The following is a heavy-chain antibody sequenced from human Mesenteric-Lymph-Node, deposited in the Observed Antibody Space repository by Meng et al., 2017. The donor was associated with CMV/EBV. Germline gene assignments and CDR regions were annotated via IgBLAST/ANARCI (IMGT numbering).Heavy chain of an antibody. J-gene: IGHJ4*02. D-gene: IGHD5-18*01. V-gene: IGHV3-43D*03. CDR2: ISWDGGST. Sequence: FTFDDYAMHWVRQAPGKGLEWVSLISWDGGSTYYADSVKGRFTISRDNSKNSLYLQMNSLRAEDTALYYCAKDGIPGYSWPLGYFDYWGQGTLVTVSS. CDR3: AKDGIPGYSWPLGYFDY. CDR1: FTFDDYA.